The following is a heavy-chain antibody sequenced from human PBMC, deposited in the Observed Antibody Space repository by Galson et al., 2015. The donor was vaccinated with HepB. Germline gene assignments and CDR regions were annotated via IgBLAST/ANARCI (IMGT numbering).Heavy chain of an antibody. CDR1: GYTFTSYA. J-gene: IGHJ6*02. D-gene: IGHD6-19*01. Sequence: SVKVSCKASGYTFTSYAMHWVRQAPGQRLEWMGWINAGNGNTKYSQKFQGRVTITRDTSASTAYMELSSLRSEDTAVYYCARALLIWAGNYGMDVWGQGTTVTVSS. CDR3: ARALLIWAGNYGMDV. V-gene: IGHV1-3*01. CDR2: INAGNGNT.